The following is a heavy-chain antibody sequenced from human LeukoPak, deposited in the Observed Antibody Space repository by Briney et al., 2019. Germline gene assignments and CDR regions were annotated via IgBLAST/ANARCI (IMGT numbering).Heavy chain of an antibody. CDR3: ARVPGYSSSWYENYFDY. CDR2: IYTSGST. D-gene: IGHD6-13*01. V-gene: IGHV4-4*07. Sequence: SETLSLTCTVSGGSISSYYWSWIRQPAGKGLEWIGRIYTSGSTNYNPSLKSRVTISVDTSKNQFSLKLSSVTAADTAVYYCARVPGYSSSWYENYFDYWGQGTLVTVSS. CDR1: GGSISSYY. J-gene: IGHJ4*02.